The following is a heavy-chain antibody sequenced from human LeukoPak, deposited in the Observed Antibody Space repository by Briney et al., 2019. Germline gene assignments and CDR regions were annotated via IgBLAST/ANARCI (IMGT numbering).Heavy chain of an antibody. J-gene: IGHJ4*02. V-gene: IGHV3-30*18. CDR1: GFTFSSYG. Sequence: GRSLRLSCAASGFTFSSYGMQWVRQAPGKGLDWVAVISYDGSNKYYADSVKGRFTISRDNSKNTLYLQMNSLRAEDTAVYYCAKDAVAGFYYFDYWGQGTLVTVSS. D-gene: IGHD6-19*01. CDR3: AKDAVAGFYYFDY. CDR2: ISYDGSNK.